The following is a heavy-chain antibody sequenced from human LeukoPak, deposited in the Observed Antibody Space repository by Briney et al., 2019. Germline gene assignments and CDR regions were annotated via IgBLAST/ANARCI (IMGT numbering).Heavy chain of an antibody. CDR1: GYTFTSYD. Sequence: ASAKVSCKASGYTFTSYDINWVRQATGQGLEWMGWMNPNSGNTGYAQKFQGRVTMTRDTSISTAYMELSSLRSEDTAVYYCARVSSLVRHHLDYWGQGTLVTVSS. CDR3: ARVSSLVRHHLDY. J-gene: IGHJ4*02. CDR2: MNPNSGNT. D-gene: IGHD6-6*01. V-gene: IGHV1-8*01.